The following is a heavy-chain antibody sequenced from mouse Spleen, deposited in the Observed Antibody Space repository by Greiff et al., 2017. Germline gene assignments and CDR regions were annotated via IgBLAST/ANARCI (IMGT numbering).Heavy chain of an antibody. CDR1: GFTFSSYA. V-gene: IGHV5-4*01. D-gene: IGHD2-1*01. J-gene: IGHJ1*03. CDR2: ISDGGSYT. CDR3: AREGDYGNYGYFDV. Sequence: EVNLVESGGGLVKPGGSLKLSCAASGFTFSSYAMSWVRQTPEKRLEWVATISDGGSYTYYPDNVKGRFTISRDNAKNNLYLQMSHLKSEDTAMYYCAREGDYGNYGYFDVWGTGTTVTVSS.